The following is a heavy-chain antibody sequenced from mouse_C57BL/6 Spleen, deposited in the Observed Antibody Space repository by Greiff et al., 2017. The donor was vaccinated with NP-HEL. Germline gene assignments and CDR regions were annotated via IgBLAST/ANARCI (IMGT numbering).Heavy chain of an antibody. V-gene: IGHV1-9*01. CDR3: ASRELYYYGSSSFAY. D-gene: IGHD1-1*01. CDR2: ILPGSGST. CDR1: GYTFTGYW. Sequence: VQLQQSGAELMKPGASVKLSCKATGYTFTGYWIEWVKQRPGHGLEWIGEILPGSGSTNYKEKFKGKATFTADTSSNTAYMQLISLTTEDSAIYYCASRELYYYGSSSFAYWGQGTLVTVSA. J-gene: IGHJ3*01.